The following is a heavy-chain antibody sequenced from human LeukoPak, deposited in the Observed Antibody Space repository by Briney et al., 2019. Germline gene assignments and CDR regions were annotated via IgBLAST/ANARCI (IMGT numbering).Heavy chain of an antibody. CDR1: GSSISSYY. CDR3: ARRLTQYDCFDP. J-gene: IGHJ5*02. D-gene: IGHD2-2*01. CDR2: TYYRSTWYN. Sequence: SETLSLTCTVSGSSISSYYWNWIRQSPSRGLEWLGRTYYRSTWYNDYAVSVRGRITVNPDTSKNQFSLHLNSVTPEDTAVYYCARRLTQYDCFDPWGQGILVTVSS. V-gene: IGHV6-1*01.